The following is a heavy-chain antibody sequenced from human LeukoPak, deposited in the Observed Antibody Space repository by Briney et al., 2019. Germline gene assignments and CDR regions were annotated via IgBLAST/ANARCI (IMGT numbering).Heavy chain of an antibody. V-gene: IGHV1-3*01. J-gene: IGHJ4*02. Sequence: ASVKVSCTASGYTFTSYAMHWVRQAPGQRLEWMGWINAGNGNTKYPQTFQGRITITRDTSASTAYMELSSLRSEDTAVYYCARGAGEVWFGELFPLDYWGQGTLVTVSS. CDR3: ARGAGEVWFGELFPLDY. D-gene: IGHD3-10*01. CDR1: GYTFTSYA. CDR2: INAGNGNT.